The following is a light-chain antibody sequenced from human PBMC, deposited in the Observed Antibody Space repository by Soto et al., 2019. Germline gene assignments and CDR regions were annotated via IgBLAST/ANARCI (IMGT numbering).Light chain of an antibody. J-gene: IGLJ2*01. CDR2: GVT. V-gene: IGLV2-14*03. Sequence: QSALTQPASVSGSPGQSITISCTGTSSDVGGYNYVSWYQHHPGNAPELIIYGVTNRPSGASLRFSGSKSGNTASLTISGLQAEDEADYYFTSYTSTGAPVVFCGGTELTVL. CDR1: SSDVGGYNY. CDR3: TSYTSTGAPVV.